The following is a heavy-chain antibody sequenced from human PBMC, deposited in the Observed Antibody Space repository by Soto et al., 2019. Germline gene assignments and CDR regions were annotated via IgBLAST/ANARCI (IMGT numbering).Heavy chain of an antibody. CDR2: IIPIFGTA. CDR3: ARDGGRGRFLEWLMPKGKFDY. V-gene: IGHV1-69*13. J-gene: IGHJ4*02. Sequence: VASVKVSCKASGGTFSSYAISWVRQAPGQGLEWMGGIIPIFGTANYAQKFQGRVTITADESTSTAYMELSRLRSEDTAVYYCARDGGRGRFLEWLMPKGKFDYWGQGTLVTVSS. CDR1: GGTFSSYA. D-gene: IGHD3-3*01.